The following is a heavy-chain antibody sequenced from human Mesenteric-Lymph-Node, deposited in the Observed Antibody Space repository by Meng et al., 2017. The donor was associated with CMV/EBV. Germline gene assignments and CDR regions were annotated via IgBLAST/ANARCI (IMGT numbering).Heavy chain of an antibody. V-gene: IGHV1-46*01. Sequence: YTCTNYQMHWVRQGAGQGLEWMGIINPSNGLTNYAQKCEGRITISRDTATSTLYMELSNLRSEDTAVYFCAREESNDVLTGSYCFDPWGQGTLVTVSS. CDR3: AREESNDVLTGSYCFDP. D-gene: IGHD3-9*01. CDR1: YTCTNYQ. CDR2: INPSNGLT. J-gene: IGHJ5*02.